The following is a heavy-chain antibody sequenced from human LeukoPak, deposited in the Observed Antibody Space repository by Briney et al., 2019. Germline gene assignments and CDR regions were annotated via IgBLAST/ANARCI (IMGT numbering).Heavy chain of an antibody. Sequence: PGGSLRLSCAASGFTFSSYEMNWVRQAPGKGLEWVSYISSSGSTIYYADSVKGRFTISRDNAKNSLYLQMNSLRAEDTAVYYCAAGIAARPGGSFGYWGQGTLVTVSS. J-gene: IGHJ4*02. CDR3: AAGIAARPGGSFGY. D-gene: IGHD6-6*01. CDR1: GFTFSSYE. CDR2: ISSSGSTI. V-gene: IGHV3-48*03.